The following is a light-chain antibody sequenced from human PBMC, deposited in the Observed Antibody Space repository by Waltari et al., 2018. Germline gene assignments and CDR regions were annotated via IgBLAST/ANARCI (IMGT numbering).Light chain of an antibody. Sequence: QSVLTQSPSASGTPGQRVTISCSGSSSNIGRNIVNWYQQVPGTAPKLLSFNDNQRPSGVPARFSGSKSGPSASLAISGLQSEDEAHYYCSGWDDSLNGWVFGGGTKLTVL. V-gene: IGLV1-44*01. CDR2: NDN. J-gene: IGLJ3*02. CDR3: SGWDDSLNGWV. CDR1: SSNIGRNI.